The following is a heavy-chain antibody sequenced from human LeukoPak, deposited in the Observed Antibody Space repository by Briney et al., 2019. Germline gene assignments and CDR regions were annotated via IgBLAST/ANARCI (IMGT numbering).Heavy chain of an antibody. V-gene: IGHV4-59*11. CDR3: ARWTGWGIPARYGSGSYFDY. CDR1: GGSISSHY. J-gene: IGHJ4*02. CDR2: IYYSGNT. Sequence: SETLSLTCTVSGGSISSHYWSWIRQPPGKGLEWIGYIYYSGNTNYNPSLKSRVTISVDTSKNQLSLKLSSVTAADTAVYYCARWTGWGIPARYGSGSYFDYWGQGTLVTVSS. D-gene: IGHD3-10*01.